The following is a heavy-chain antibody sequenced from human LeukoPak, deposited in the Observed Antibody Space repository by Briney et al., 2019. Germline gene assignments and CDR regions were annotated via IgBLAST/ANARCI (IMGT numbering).Heavy chain of an antibody. D-gene: IGHD2-15*01. J-gene: IGHJ4*02. Sequence: PGRSLRLSCAASGFTFSSHGMHWVRQAPGKGLEWVAVIWYDGSNKYYGDSVKGRFTISRDNPKNTLYLQMNSLRAEDTAVYYCARAYCSGGSCYWGPLDYWGQGTLVTVSS. CDR1: GFTFSSHG. CDR3: ARAYCSGGSCYWGPLDY. V-gene: IGHV3-33*01. CDR2: IWYDGSNK.